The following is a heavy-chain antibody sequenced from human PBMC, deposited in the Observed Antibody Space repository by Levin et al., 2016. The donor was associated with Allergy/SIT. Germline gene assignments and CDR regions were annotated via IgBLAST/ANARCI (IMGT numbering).Heavy chain of an antibody. Sequence: GESLKISCAASGFTFSSYWMSWVRQAPGKGLEWVANIKQDGSEKYYVDSVKGRFTISRDNAKNSLYLQMNSLRAEDTAVYYCARDRHSSGWYPGPFDIWGQGTMVTVSS. D-gene: IGHD6-19*01. J-gene: IGHJ3*02. V-gene: IGHV3-7*04. CDR1: GFTFSSYW. CDR3: ARDRHSSGWYPGPFDI. CDR2: IKQDGSEK.